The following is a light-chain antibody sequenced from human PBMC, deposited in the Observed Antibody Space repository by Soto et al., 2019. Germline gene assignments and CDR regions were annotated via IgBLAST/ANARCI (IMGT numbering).Light chain of an antibody. J-gene: IGKJ2*01. V-gene: IGKV3-20*01. Sequence: DIVLTQSPGTLSLSPGERATLSCRASQDVKNNYLAWYQQKPGQPPRLLIRGASSRAAGLPDRFSGSGSGTALTLTINRLEPEDFAVYYCQQYGSSPGTFGQGTKLEI. CDR3: QQYGSSPGT. CDR2: GAS. CDR1: QDVKNNY.